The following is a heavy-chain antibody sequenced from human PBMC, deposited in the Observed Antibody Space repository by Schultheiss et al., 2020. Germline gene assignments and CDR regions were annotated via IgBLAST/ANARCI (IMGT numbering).Heavy chain of an antibody. V-gene: IGHV3-15*07. D-gene: IGHD4-23*01. CDR2: IKSKTDGGTT. CDR1: GLTFSKTW. Sequence: GGSLRLSCAASGLTFSKTWMNWVRQAPGKGLEWVGRIKSKTDGGTTDYAAPVKGRFTISRDNSKNTLYLQMNSLRAEDTAVYYCAKDYGGNSGFDYWGQGTLVTVSS. CDR3: AKDYGGNSGFDY. J-gene: IGHJ4*02.